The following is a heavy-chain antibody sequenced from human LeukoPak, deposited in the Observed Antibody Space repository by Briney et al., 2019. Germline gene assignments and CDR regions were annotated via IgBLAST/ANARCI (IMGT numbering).Heavy chain of an antibody. CDR1: GGSISSGSYY. V-gene: IGHV4-61*02. J-gene: IGHJ6*03. CDR3: ARDYPENSSSWYYQGYYYYYMDV. D-gene: IGHD6-13*01. Sequence: SQTLSLTCTVSGGSISSGSYYWSWIRQPAGKGLQWIGRIYTSGITNYHRSLKSRVTISVDTSKNQFSLKLSSVTAADTAVYYCARDYPENSSSWYYQGYYYYYMDVWGKGTTVTVSS. CDR2: IYTSGIT.